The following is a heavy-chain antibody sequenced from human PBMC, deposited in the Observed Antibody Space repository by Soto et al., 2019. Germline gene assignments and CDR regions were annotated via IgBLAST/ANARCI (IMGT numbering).Heavy chain of an antibody. CDR2: VSAYNGNA. V-gene: IGHV1-18*01. Sequence: ASVKVSCKASGYTFTTYGITWVRQAPGQGLEWMGWVSAYNGNANYAQKLQGRVTMTTDTSTSTAYMELRSLRSDDTAVYYCARDISRIAVAGAFDYWGQGTLVTVSS. J-gene: IGHJ4*02. CDR3: ARDISRIAVAGAFDY. CDR1: GYTFTTYG. D-gene: IGHD6-19*01.